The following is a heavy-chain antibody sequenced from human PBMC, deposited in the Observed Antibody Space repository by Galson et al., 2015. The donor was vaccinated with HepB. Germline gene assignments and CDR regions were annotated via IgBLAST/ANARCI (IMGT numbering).Heavy chain of an antibody. CDR3: AREQQLATYCDY. CDR1: GYTFTAYY. J-gene: IGHJ4*02. CDR2: IRPYNGGT. D-gene: IGHD6-13*01. Sequence: SVKVSCKASGYTFTAYYIHWVRQAPGQGLEWVGWIRPYNGGTHYTQKFQDRVSMTRDTSISTVYMELRRLKSDDTAMYFCAREQQLATYCDYWGQGTLVTVSS. V-gene: IGHV1-2*02.